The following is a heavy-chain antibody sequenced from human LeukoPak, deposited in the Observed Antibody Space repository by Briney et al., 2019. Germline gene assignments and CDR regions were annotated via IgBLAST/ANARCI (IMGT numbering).Heavy chain of an antibody. V-gene: IGHV1-69*04. J-gene: IGHJ4*02. D-gene: IGHD4-11*01. CDR3: ARERGYSNYVIDY. CDR2: IIPILGIA. CDR1: GGTFSSYI. Sequence: GASVKVSCKASGGTFSSYIISWVRQAPGQGLEWMGRIIPILGIANYAQKFQGRVTITADKSTSTAYMELSSLRSEDTAVYYCARERGYSNYVIDYWGQGTLVTVSS.